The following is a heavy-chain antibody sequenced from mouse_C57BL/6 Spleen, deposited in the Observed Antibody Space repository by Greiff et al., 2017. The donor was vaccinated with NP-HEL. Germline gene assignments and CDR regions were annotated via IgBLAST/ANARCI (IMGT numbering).Heavy chain of an antibody. V-gene: IGHV8-12*01. CDR1: GFSLSTSGMG. J-gene: IGHJ4*01. Sequence: QVTLKVSGPGILQSSQTLSLPCSFSGFSLSTSGMGVGGFRQPSGRGREWRAHISWEETKPYNPSLKGRLPIPKDTSRNQVFLKITSVDTADTATYYCARETIYYDYDGGYYAMDYWGQGTSVTVSS. CDR2: ISWEETK. D-gene: IGHD2-4*01. CDR3: ARETIYYDYDGGYYAMDY.